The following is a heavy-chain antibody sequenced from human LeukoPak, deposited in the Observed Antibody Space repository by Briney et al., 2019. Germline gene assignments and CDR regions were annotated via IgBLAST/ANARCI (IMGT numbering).Heavy chain of an antibody. J-gene: IGHJ4*02. CDR3: ARVTTGTYYDY. CDR2: IKPNSGDT. Sequence: GASVKVSCKASGYTFTAYSMHWVRQAPGQGLEWMGWIKPNSGDTNYAQKFQGRVTMTRDTSISTAYMELSRLTSDDTAVYYCARVTTGTYYDYWGQGTLVTVSS. V-gene: IGHV1-2*02. D-gene: IGHD3-22*01. CDR1: GYTFTAYS.